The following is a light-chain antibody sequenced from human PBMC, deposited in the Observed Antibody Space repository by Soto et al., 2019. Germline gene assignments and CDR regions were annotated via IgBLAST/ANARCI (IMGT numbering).Light chain of an antibody. CDR2: GNT. CDR3: QAYDSSLSGWV. Sequence: QPVLTQPPSVSGAPGQRVTISCTGSSSNIGAGHDVHWYQQLPGTAPKVLIYGNTNRPSGVPDRLSGSKSGTSASLAITGLQAEDEADYYCQAYDSSLSGWVFGGGTKLTVL. J-gene: IGLJ3*02. CDR1: SSNIGAGHD. V-gene: IGLV1-40*01.